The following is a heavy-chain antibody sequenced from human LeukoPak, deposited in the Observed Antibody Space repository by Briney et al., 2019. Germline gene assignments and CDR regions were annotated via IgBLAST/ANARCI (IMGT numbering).Heavy chain of an antibody. CDR2: ISDSGNT. D-gene: IGHD2-21*01. J-gene: IGHJ4*02. CDR3: AKAPVTTCRGAYCYPFDY. Sequence: GGSLRLSCAASGFTLRSYAMSSVRQAPGKGLEWVSPISDSGNTYHADAVKGRFTISRDSYKNTLFLQMNRLRPEDAAVYYCAKAPVTTCRGAYCYPFDYWGQGTLVTVSS. V-gene: IGHV3-23*01. CDR1: GFTLRSYA.